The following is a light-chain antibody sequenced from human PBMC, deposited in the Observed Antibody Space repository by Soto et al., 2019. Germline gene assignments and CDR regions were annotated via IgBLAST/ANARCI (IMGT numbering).Light chain of an antibody. CDR3: QQYGSSRWT. CDR1: QSVSSSY. J-gene: IGKJ1*01. V-gene: IGKV3-20*01. CDR2: GAS. Sequence: EIVLTQSPGTLPLSPGERATLSCRASQSVSSSYLAWYQQKPGQAPRLLIYGASSRATGIPDRFGGSGSGTDFTLTISRLEPEDFAVYYCQQYGSSRWTFGQGTKVDI.